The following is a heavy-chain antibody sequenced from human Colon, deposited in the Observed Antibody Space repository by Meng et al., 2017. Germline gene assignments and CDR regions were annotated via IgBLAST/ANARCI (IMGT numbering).Heavy chain of an antibody. CDR3: ARGASDYDFDY. CDR2: IYYSGST. J-gene: IGHJ4*02. D-gene: IGHD3-22*01. Sequence: QGTLQESGPGLLRPSETLSLTCTVSGGSVSSGSYYWSWIRQPPGKGLEWIGYIYYSGSTNYNPSLKSRVTISVDTSKNQFSLKLSSVTAADTAVYYCARGASDYDFDYWGQGTLVTVSS. V-gene: IGHV4-61*01. CDR1: GGSVSSGSYY.